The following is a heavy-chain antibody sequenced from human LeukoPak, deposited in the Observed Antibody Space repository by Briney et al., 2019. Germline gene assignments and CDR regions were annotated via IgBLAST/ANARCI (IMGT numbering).Heavy chain of an antibody. J-gene: IGHJ3*02. CDR3: ARELGLNAFDI. D-gene: IGHD3-16*01. CDR1: GGPINSLY. Sequence: SSETLSLTCTVSGGPINSLYWSWIRQPPGKGLEWIGYTYHSGSTNYSPSLKSRAAISVDKSKNEFSLTLTSLTAADTAVYYCARELGLNAFDIWGQGTMVVVSS. V-gene: IGHV4-59*13. CDR2: TYHSGST.